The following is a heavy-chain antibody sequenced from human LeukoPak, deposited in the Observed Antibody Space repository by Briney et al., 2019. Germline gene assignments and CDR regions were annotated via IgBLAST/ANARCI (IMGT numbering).Heavy chain of an antibody. D-gene: IGHD2-2*01. V-gene: IGHV3-7*01. CDR2: IKQDGSEK. CDR3: AREMGGYCSSTSCQYYYYYGMDV. CDR1: GFTFSSYW. Sequence: PGGSLRLPCAASGFTFSSYWMSWVRQAPGKGLEWVANIKQDGSEKYYVDSVKGRFTISRDNAKNSLYLQMNSLRAEDTAVYYCAREMGGYCSSTSCQYYYYYGMDVWGQGTTVTVSS. J-gene: IGHJ6*02.